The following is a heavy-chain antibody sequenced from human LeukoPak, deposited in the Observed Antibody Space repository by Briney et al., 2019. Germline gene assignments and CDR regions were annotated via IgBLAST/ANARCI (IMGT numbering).Heavy chain of an antibody. D-gene: IGHD3-16*01. CDR2: INPNSGGT. J-gene: IGHJ4*02. V-gene: IGHV1-2*06. CDR1: GYTFTGYY. CDR3: ARDYGGATGDPDY. Sequence: ASVKVSCKASGYTFTGYYMHWVRQAPGQGLEWMGRINPNSGGTNYAQKFQGRVTMTRDTSISTAYMELSRLRSDDTAVYYCARDYGGATGDPDYWGQGTLVTVSS.